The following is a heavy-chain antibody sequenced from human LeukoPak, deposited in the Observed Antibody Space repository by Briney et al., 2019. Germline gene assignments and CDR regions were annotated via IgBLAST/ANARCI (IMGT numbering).Heavy chain of an antibody. Sequence: PSETLSLTCTVSGGPITTYYLSWIRQSAGMGLEWIGRISGSGVITYNPSLKSRVILSLDTSDNHFSLKLISVTAADTAVYYCARDSGTTGEVKFDPWGQGMLVTVSS. V-gene: IGHV4-4*07. CDR2: ISGSGVI. CDR1: GGPITTYY. J-gene: IGHJ5*02. CDR3: ARDSGTTGEVKFDP. D-gene: IGHD3-10*01.